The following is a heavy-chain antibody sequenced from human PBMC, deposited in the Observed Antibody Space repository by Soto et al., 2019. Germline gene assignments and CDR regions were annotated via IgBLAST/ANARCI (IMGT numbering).Heavy chain of an antibody. V-gene: IGHV5-51*01. CDR1: GYSFTSYW. CDR2: IYPGDSDT. CDR3: ARQSYDFWCGYYPFDY. J-gene: IGHJ4*02. D-gene: IGHD3-3*01. Sequence: GESLKISCKGSGYSFTSYWIGWVRQMPGKGLEWMGIIYPGDSDTRYSPSFQGQVTISADKSISTAYLQWSSLKASDTAMYYCARQSYDFWCGYYPFDYWGQGTLVTISS.